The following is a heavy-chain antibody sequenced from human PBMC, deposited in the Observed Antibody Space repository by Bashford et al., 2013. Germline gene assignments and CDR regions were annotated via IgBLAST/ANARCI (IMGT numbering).Heavy chain of an antibody. D-gene: IGHD3-22*01. Sequence: VRQAPGQRLEWMAWISTDYGDTRYSQNFRGRVTITRDTSATTAYMEVTNLKSADSAVYFCATSAPYYYDPSGYHSIHDWGQGTLVTVSS. J-gene: IGHJ4*02. CDR3: ATSAPYYYDPSGYHSIHD. CDR2: ISTDYGDT. V-gene: IGHV1-3*04.